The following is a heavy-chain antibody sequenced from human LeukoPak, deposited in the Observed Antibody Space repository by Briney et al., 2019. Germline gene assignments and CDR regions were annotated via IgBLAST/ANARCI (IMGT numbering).Heavy chain of an antibody. V-gene: IGHV4-61*08. CDR3: ARDSITMVRGVIVAFDI. D-gene: IGHD3-10*01. CDR1: GGSISSGGYY. CDR2: IYYSGST. J-gene: IGHJ3*02. Sequence: PSETLSLTCTVSGGSISSGGYYWSWIRQPPGKGLEWIGYIYYSGSTNYNPSLKSRVTISVDTSKNQFSLKLSSVTAADTAVYYCARDSITMVRGVIVAFDIWGQGTMVTVSS.